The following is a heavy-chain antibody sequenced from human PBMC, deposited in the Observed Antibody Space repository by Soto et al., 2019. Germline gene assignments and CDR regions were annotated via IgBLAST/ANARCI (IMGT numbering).Heavy chain of an antibody. Sequence: QLQLQESGPGLVKPSETLSLTCTVSGGSISSSSYYWGWIRQPPGKGLEWIGSIYYSGSTYYNPSLKSRVTISVDTSKNQFSLKLSSVTAADTAVYYCATRDCSSTSCYREDYYMDVWGKGTTVTVSS. V-gene: IGHV4-39*01. CDR3: ATRDCSSTSCYREDYYMDV. J-gene: IGHJ6*03. D-gene: IGHD2-2*02. CDR2: IYYSGST. CDR1: GGSISSSSYY.